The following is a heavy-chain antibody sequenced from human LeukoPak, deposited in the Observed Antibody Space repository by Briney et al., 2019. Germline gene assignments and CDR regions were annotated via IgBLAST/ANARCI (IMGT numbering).Heavy chain of an antibody. D-gene: IGHD3-10*01. V-gene: IGHV3-66*02. J-gene: IGHJ3*01. CDR1: GFTFSSYE. CDR2: IYSAGST. Sequence: GGSLRLSCAASGFTFSSYEMNWVRQAPGKGLEWVSFIYSAGSTHYSDSVKGRFTISRDNSKNTLYLQMNSLRAEDTAVYYCAKGRGDDWGQGTMVTVSS. CDR3: AKGRGDD.